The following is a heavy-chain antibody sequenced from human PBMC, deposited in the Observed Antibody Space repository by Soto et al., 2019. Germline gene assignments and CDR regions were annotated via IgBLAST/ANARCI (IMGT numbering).Heavy chain of an antibody. D-gene: IGHD2-2*01. CDR3: ARDRGYCISTRCYYYYGMDV. V-gene: IGHV1-69*12. CDR2: IIPIFGTA. CDR1: GGTFSSYA. Sequence: QVQLVQSGAEVKKPGSSVKVSCKASGGTFSSYAISWVRQAPGQGLEWMGGIIPIFGTANYAQKFQGRVTITADESTSTAYMELSSLRSEDTAVYYCARDRGYCISTRCYYYYGMDVWGQGTTVTVSS. J-gene: IGHJ6*02.